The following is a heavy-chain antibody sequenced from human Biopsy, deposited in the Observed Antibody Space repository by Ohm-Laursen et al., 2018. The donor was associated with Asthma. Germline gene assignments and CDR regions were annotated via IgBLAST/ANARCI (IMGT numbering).Heavy chain of an antibody. J-gene: IGHJ4*02. CDR3: AKDERLYYGSDSKYMQPVPLGD. CDR2: IYSGGTS. D-gene: IGHD3-10*01. CDR1: GFAVSRDH. V-gene: IGHV3-53*01. Sequence: SLRLSCSASGFAVSRDHMFWVRQAPGKGLEWVSVIYSGGTSHTADSVRGRFTISRDYSKNTLYLQMHSLRAKDTAVYYCAKDERLYYGSDSKYMQPVPLGDWGQGTLVIVSA.